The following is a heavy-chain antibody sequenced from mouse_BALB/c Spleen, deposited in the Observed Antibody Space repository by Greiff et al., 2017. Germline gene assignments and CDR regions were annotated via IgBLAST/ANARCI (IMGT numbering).Heavy chain of an antibody. V-gene: IGHV1-7*01. CDR1: GYTFTSYW. CDR2: INPSTGYT. J-gene: IGHJ4*01. D-gene: IGHD1-1*01. Sequence: QVQLQQPGAELVKPGASVKLSCKASGYTFTSYWMHWVKQRPGQGLEWIGYINPSTGYTEYNQKFKDKATLTADKSSSTAYMQLSSLTSEDSAVYYCATRGSSPYYAMDYWGQGTSVTVSS. CDR3: ATRGSSPYYAMDY.